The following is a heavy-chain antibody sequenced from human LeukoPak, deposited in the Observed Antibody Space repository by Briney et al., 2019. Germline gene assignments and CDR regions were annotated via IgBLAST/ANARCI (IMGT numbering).Heavy chain of an antibody. Sequence: GGSLRLSCAASGFTVSSNYMSWVRQAPGKGLEWVAFIRYDGSNKYYADSVKGRFTISRDNSKNTLYLQMNSLRAEDTAVYYCAKSGYSSSWYGYWGQGTLVTVSS. J-gene: IGHJ4*02. D-gene: IGHD6-13*01. CDR2: IRYDGSNK. V-gene: IGHV3-30*02. CDR3: AKSGYSSSWYGY. CDR1: GFTVSSNY.